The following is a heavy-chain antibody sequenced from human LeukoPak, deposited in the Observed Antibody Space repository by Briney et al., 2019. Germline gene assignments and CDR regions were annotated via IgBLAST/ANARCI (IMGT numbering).Heavy chain of an antibody. J-gene: IGHJ4*02. CDR2: ITGRGGHT. D-gene: IGHD3-9*01. CDR1: GLPYSKYP. Sequence: PGGPLTLPCAASGLPYSKYPMRWPRHPRGEALEGVSAITGRGGHTYYADSVKGRLTISRDNYKNTVFPKMNSLSAEDRAVYYCSKWCYYDVLTGYDVSDYWGQGTLVTVSS. CDR3: SKWCYYDVLTGYDVSDY. V-gene: IGHV3-23*01.